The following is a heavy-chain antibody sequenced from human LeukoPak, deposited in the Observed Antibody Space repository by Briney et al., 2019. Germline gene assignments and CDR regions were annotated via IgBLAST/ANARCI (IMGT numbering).Heavy chain of an antibody. CDR2: ISGSGGST. D-gene: IGHD1-26*01. CDR1: GFIFSSYA. CDR3: AKHSGSYFIYYVDS. J-gene: IGHJ4*02. V-gene: IGHV3-23*01. Sequence: GGSLRLSCAASGFIFSSYAMSWVRQAPGKGLEWVSTISGSGGSTYYADSVKGRFTISRDNSKNTVYLQMNSLRAEDTALYYCAKHSGSYFIYYVDSWGQGTLVSVSS.